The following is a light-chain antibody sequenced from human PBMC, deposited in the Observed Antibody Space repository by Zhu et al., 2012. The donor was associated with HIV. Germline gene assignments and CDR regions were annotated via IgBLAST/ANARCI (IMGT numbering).Light chain of an antibody. CDR2: DAS. CDR1: QSVSSY. CDR3: QQRSSWPLT. V-gene: IGKV3-11*01. Sequence: EIVLTQSPATLSLSPGERATLSCRASQSVSSYLAWYQQKPGQPPRLLIYDASNRAADIPARFSGSGSGTDFTLTISSLEPEDFAVYYCQQRSSWPLTFGGGTKVEIK. J-gene: IGKJ4*01.